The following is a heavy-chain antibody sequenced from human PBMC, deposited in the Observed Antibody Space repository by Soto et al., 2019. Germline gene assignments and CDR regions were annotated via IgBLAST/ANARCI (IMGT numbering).Heavy chain of an antibody. CDR3: ARGLITPGPNYYYYYMDV. V-gene: IGHV4-39*07. J-gene: IGHJ6*03. CDR2: IFYSGST. CDR1: GGSISSSSYY. Sequence: SETLSLTCTVSGGSISSSSYYWGWIRQHPGKGLEWIGTIFYSGSTYYNPSLKSRVTISVDTSKNQFSLKLSSVTAADTAVYYCARGLITPGPNYYYYYMDVWGKGTTVTVSS. D-gene: IGHD3-16*01.